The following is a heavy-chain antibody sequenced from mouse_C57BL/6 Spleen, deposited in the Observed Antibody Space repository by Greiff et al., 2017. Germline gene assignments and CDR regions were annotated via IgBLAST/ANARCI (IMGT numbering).Heavy chain of an antibody. J-gene: IGHJ4*01. CDR1: GYTFTSYW. CDR2: IHPNSGST. D-gene: IGHD2-5*01. V-gene: IGHV1-64*01. CDR3: ARNDYYSNTGGAMDY. Sequence: VQLQQPGAELVKPGASVKLSCKASGYTFTSYWMHWVKQRPGQGLEWIGMIHPNSGSTNYNEKFKSKATLTVDKSSSTAYMQPSSLTSEDSAVYYCARNDYYSNTGGAMDYWGQGTSVTVSS.